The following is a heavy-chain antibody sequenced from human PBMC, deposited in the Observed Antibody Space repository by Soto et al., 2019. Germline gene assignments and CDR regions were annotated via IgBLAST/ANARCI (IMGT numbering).Heavy chain of an antibody. CDR2: ISSSSSYI. CDR3: AREDLGYCSGGSCPPGAFDI. V-gene: IGHV3-21*01. Sequence: EVQLVESGGGLVKPGGSLRLSCAASGFTFSSYSMNWVRQAPGKGLEWVSSISSSSSYIYYADSVKGRFTISRDNAKNSLYLQMNSLRAEDTAVYYCAREDLGYCSGGSCPPGAFDIWGQGTMVTVSS. CDR1: GFTFSSYS. D-gene: IGHD2-15*01. J-gene: IGHJ3*02.